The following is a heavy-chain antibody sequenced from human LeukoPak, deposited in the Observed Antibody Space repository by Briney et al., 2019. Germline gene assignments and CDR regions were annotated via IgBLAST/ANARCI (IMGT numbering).Heavy chain of an antibody. CDR2: ISSGGTT. V-gene: IGHV3-23*01. Sequence: GGSLRLSCATSGFTFSNYDMSWVRQAPGKGLEWVSIISSGGTTYSADSVKGRFTVSRDNSKNTLYLQMNSLRVEDTAVYSCAKESADGYHSEGPKYWGLGTLVTDSS. J-gene: IGHJ4*02. CDR3: AKESADGYHSEGPKY. D-gene: IGHD5-24*01. CDR1: GFTFSNYD.